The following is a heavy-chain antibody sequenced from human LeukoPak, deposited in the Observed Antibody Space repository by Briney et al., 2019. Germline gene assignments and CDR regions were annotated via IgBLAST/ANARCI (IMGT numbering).Heavy chain of an antibody. CDR1: GYTFTSYG. D-gene: IGHD4-17*01. V-gene: IGHV1-18*01. CDR2: ISAYNGNT. J-gene: IGHJ4*02. CDR3: ARDKTTDYGDEVGLDY. Sequence: ASVKVSCKASGYTFTSYGISWVRQAPGQGLEWMGWISAYNGNTNYAQKLQGRVTMTTDTSTSTACMELRSLRSDDTAVYYCARDKTTDYGDEVGLDYWGQGTLVTVSS.